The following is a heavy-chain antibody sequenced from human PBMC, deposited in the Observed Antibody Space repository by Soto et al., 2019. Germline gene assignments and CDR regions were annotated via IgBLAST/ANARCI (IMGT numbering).Heavy chain of an antibody. Sequence: QVQLVESGGGLVKPGGSLRLSCAASGFTFSDYYMSWIRQAPGKGLEWVSYISSSGSTIYYADSVKGRFTISRDNAKNSLYLQMNSLRAEDTAVYYCARPQNKYCSSSSCLQQDAFDIWGQGTMVTVSS. CDR1: GFTFSDYY. V-gene: IGHV3-11*01. CDR3: ARPQNKYCSSSSCLQQDAFDI. D-gene: IGHD2-2*01. CDR2: ISSSGSTI. J-gene: IGHJ3*02.